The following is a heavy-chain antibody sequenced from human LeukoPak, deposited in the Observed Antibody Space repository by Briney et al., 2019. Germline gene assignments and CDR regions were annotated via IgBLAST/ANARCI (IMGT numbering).Heavy chain of an antibody. J-gene: IGHJ4*02. CDR3: ARPMVRGVITSPFDY. Sequence: GESLKISCKGSGYSFTTYWIGWVRQMPGKGLEWMGIIYPSDSDTRYSPSFQGQVTISADKSISTAYLQWTSLKASDTAMYYCARPMVRGVITSPFDYWGQGTLVSVSS. D-gene: IGHD3-10*01. CDR2: IYPSDSDT. CDR1: GYSFTTYW. V-gene: IGHV5-51*01.